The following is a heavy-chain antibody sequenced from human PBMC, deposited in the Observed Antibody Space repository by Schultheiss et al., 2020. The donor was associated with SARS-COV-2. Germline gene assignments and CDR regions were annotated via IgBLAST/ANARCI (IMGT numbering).Heavy chain of an antibody. Sequence: GGSLRLSCAASGFTFSSYAMHWVRQAPGKGLEWVAVISYDENNKKYADSVKGRFTISRDNAKNSLYLQMNSLRAEDTAVYYCAREGLLGPYYYYGMDVWGQGTTVTVSS. V-gene: IGHV3-30*07. J-gene: IGHJ6*02. D-gene: IGHD2/OR15-2a*01. CDR1: GFTFSSYA. CDR2: ISYDENNK. CDR3: AREGLLGPYYYYGMDV.